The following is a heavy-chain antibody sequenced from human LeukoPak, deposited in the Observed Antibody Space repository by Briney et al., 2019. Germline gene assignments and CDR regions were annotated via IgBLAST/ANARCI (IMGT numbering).Heavy chain of an antibody. Sequence: ASVKLSCKASGSTFTDNGISWVRQAPGEGLEWMGWISANSGKTNYAQRFQGRVTMTRETSSSTVYMELRSLRSDDTAVYFCARDKNYRFDYWGQGTLVSVTS. J-gene: IGHJ4*02. CDR3: ARDKNYRFDY. V-gene: IGHV1-18*01. CDR1: GSTFTDNG. D-gene: IGHD3-16*02. CDR2: ISANSGKT.